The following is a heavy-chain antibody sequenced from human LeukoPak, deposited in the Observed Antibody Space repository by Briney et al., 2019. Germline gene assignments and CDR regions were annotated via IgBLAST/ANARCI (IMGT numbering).Heavy chain of an antibody. CDR2: ISGSGGST. V-gene: IGHV3-23*01. CDR3: ARDLFIVGATDY. CDR1: GFTFSSYG. Sequence: GGSLRLSCAASGFTFSSYGMSWVRQAPGKGLEWVSAISGSGGSTYYADSVKGRFTISRDNSKNTLYLQMNSLRAEDTAVYYCARDLFIVGATDYWGQGTLVTVSS. D-gene: IGHD1-26*01. J-gene: IGHJ4*02.